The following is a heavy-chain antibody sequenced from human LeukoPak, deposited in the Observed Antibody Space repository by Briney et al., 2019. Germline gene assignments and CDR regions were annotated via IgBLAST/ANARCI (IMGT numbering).Heavy chain of an antibody. CDR2: IIPMFQTA. D-gene: IGHD6-13*01. J-gene: IGHJ4*02. CDR3: ARDGAIAAAGTRPFDY. V-gene: IGHV1-69*05. CDR1: GGTFSSYA. Sequence: SVKVSCKASGGTFSSYAISWVRQAPGQGLEWMGGIIPMFQTANHAQKFQGRVTITTDESTSTAYMELSSLRSEDTAVYYCARDGAIAAAGTRPFDYWGQGTLVTVSS.